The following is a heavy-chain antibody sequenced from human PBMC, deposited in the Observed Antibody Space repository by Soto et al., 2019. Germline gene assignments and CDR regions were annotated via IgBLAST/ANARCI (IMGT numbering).Heavy chain of an antibody. D-gene: IGHD3-9*01. Sequence: QEQLVESGGGVVRPGKSLRLSCEASGFNFTYNAMHWVRQAPGKGLEWVAVISFNGRKKFYARSVKGRFTISRDNSKNTLYLQINNLRPGETAVYYCARDWLRRDDILTPSWNFNLWGQGTLVTAS. J-gene: IGHJ2*01. CDR1: GFNFTYNA. CDR3: ARDWLRRDDILTPSWNFNL. V-gene: IGHV3-30*04. CDR2: ISFNGRKK.